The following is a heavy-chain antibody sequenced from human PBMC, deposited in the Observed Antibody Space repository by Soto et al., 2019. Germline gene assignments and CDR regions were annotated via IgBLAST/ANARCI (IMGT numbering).Heavy chain of an antibody. J-gene: IGHJ4*02. V-gene: IGHV3-33*01. CDR2: IRSDGNNK. Sequence: QLVESGGGVDQPGRSLRLSCAASGFTFSDYAMHWVRQAPGKGLEWVAVIRSDGNNKNYADSVKGRFTISRDISKNTLFLQMNSLRAEDAAIYYCASDAGALPWEVLHHFDYWGQGTLVTVSS. D-gene: IGHD1-26*01. CDR3: ASDAGALPWEVLHHFDY. CDR1: GFTFSDYA.